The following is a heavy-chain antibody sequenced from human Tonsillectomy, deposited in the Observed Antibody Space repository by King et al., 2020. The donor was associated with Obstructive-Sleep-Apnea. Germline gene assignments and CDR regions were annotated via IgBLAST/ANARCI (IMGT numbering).Heavy chain of an antibody. CDR3: ARHYYGSGSYHDS. CDR1: GYSFTSYR. D-gene: IGHD3-10*01. Sequence: QLVQSGAEVKKLGESLRISCKGSGYSFTSYRVNWVRQMPGKGLEWMGRIDPSDSYTNYSPSFQGHVTISADKSISTAYLHWSSLKASDTAMYYCARHYYGSGSYHDSWGQGTLVTVSS. CDR2: IDPSDSYT. J-gene: IGHJ5*01. V-gene: IGHV5-10-1*01.